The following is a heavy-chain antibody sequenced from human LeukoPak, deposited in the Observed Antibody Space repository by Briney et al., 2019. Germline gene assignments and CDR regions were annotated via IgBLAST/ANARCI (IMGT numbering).Heavy chain of an antibody. CDR3: ARDDSGASTSY. J-gene: IGHJ4*02. V-gene: IGHV3-30*04. D-gene: IGHD1-26*01. Sequence: GRSLRLSCAASGFIFSSYAMHWVGQAPGEGLEWVAVMSYDGKNEYYADSGKGRFTISRHNSKNTLFLQMNSLRAEDTAVYYCARDDSGASTSYWGQGTLVTVSS. CDR1: GFIFSSYA. CDR2: MSYDGKNE.